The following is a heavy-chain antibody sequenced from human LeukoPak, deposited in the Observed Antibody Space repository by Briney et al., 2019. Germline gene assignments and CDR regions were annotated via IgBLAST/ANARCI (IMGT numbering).Heavy chain of an antibody. J-gene: IGHJ4*02. CDR2: INPNSGAT. D-gene: IGHD5-18*01. CDR1: EYTFTGYY. V-gene: IGHV1-2*02. CDR3: ASGYRFGN. Sequence: GASVKVSCKVSEYTFTGYYMHWVRQAPGQGLEWMGWINPNSGATDYAQNFQGRVTLTRDTSISTAYMELSRLRSDDTAVYYCASGYRFGNWGQGTLVTVSS.